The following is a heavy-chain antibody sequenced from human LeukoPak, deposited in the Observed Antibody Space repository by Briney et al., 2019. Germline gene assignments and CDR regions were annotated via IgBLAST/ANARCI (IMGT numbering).Heavy chain of an antibody. CDR2: LYYSGST. D-gene: IGHD3-22*01. V-gene: IGHV4-39*01. Sequence: KPSETLSLTCTVSGGSISSTKDFWGWIRQPPGKGLEWIGALYYSGSTYYNPSLKSRVTMSADTSKNQFSLKLSSVTAADTAVYFCARSEGHYDTSGFYSRIDYWGQGMLITVSS. CDR3: ARSEGHYDTSGFYSRIDY. J-gene: IGHJ4*02. CDR1: GGSISSTKDF.